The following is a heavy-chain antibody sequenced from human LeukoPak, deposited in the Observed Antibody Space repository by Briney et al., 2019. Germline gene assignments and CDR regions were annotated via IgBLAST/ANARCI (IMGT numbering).Heavy chain of an antibody. CDR2: ISGSGGST. D-gene: IGHD5-18*01. CDR3: AKDRGYSYGLFDY. V-gene: IGHV3-23*01. J-gene: IGHJ4*02. CDR1: GFTFSSYA. Sequence: PGGSLRLSCAASGFTFSSYAMSWVRQAPEKGLEWVSAISGSGGSTYYADSVKGRFTISRDNSKNTLYLQMNSLRAEDTAVYYCAKDRGYSYGLFDYWGQGTLVTVSS.